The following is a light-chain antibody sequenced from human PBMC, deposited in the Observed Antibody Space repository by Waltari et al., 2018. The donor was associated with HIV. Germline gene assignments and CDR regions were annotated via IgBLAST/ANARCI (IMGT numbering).Light chain of an antibody. V-gene: IGLV3-21*02. J-gene: IGLJ2*01. CDR3: QVWDSSTDLRV. Sequence: SYVLTQPPPVSVAPGQTARITRGGNNIGSKGVHWYQQKPSQAPVLVVYDDSDRPSGIPERFSGSSSWNTATLTISRVEAGDEADFYCQVWDSSTDLRVFGGGTKLTVL. CDR1: NIGSKG. CDR2: DDS.